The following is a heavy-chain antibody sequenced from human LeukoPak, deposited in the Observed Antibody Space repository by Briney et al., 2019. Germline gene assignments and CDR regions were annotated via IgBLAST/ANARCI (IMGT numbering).Heavy chain of an antibody. V-gene: IGHV3-23*01. D-gene: IGHD5-18*01. J-gene: IGHJ5*02. CDR3: AKVRDLDTVLGRFDN. CDR2: ISGNGGRT. CDR1: GFTFRSYA. Sequence: PGGSLRLSCAASGFTFRSYAMSWVRRAPGKGLEWVSVISGNGGRTYYADSVKGRFTISRDNSKNTLYLQMNSLRAEDTAVYYCAKVRDLDTVLGRFDNWGQGTLVTVSS.